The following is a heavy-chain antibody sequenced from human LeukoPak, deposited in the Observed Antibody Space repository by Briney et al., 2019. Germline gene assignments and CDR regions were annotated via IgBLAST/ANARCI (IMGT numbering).Heavy chain of an antibody. D-gene: IGHD2-2*02. CDR1: GYTSTSYY. V-gene: IGHV1-46*01. CDR3: AREGLFVVPAAILSWGPALGWFDP. J-gene: IGHJ5*02. Sequence: GASVKVSCKASGYTSTSYYMHWVRQAPGQGLEWMGIINPSGGSTSYAQKFQGRVTMTRDTSTSTVYMELSSLRSEDTAVYYCAREGLFVVPAAILSWGPALGWFDPWGQGTLVTVSS. CDR2: INPSGGST.